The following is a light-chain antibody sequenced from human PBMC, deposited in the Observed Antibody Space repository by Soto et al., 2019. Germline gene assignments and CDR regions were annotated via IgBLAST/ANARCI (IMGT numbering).Light chain of an antibody. V-gene: IGLV2-8*01. CDR3: SSYAGNNNFGLV. J-gene: IGLJ2*01. CDR1: SSDIGGYNF. Sequence: QSALTQPASVSGSPGQSITISCTGTSSDIGGYNFVSWYHQHPGKAPKLLIYAVTNRPSGIPDRFSGSKSGTTASLTVSGLQAEDEADYYCSSYAGNNNFGLVFGGGTKVTVL. CDR2: AVT.